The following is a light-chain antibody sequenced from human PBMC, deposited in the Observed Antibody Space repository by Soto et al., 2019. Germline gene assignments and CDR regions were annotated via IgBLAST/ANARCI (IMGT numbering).Light chain of an antibody. V-gene: IGLV2-8*01. CDR1: SSDVGGYNS. CDR2: EVS. CDR3: SSYAGSDVFV. J-gene: IGLJ1*01. Sequence: QSVLTQPPSASGSPGQSVTISCTGTSSDVGGYNSVSWYQQLPGKAPKLMIYEVSKRPSGVPDRFSGSKSGNTASLTVSGLQAEDEADYYCSSYAGSDVFVFGTGTKLTVL.